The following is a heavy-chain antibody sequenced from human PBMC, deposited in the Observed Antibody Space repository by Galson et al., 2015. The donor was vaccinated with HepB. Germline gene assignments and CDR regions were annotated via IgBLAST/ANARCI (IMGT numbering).Heavy chain of an antibody. CDR3: ARDAKRSLGSSWLNIFYLDY. D-gene: IGHD6-13*01. V-gene: IGHV3-21*01. J-gene: IGHJ4*02. CDR1: GFTFSRNG. Sequence: SLRLSCAASGFTFSRNGMHWVRQAPGKGLEWAASISGTGAYIYYADSVKGRFFTSKDSAKKSLSLRLSSLRVDDTAVYFCARDAKRSLGSSWLNIFYLDYWGQGALVSVSS. CDR2: ISGTGAYI.